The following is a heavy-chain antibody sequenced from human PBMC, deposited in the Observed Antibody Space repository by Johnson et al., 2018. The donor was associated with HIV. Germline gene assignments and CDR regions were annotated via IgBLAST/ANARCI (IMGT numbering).Heavy chain of an antibody. J-gene: IGHJ3*02. CDR3: ARRGLGINYAFDI. V-gene: IGHV3-30*19. Sequence: QVQLVESGGGVVQPGGSLRLYCAASGFTFSTYGMHWVRQAPGKGLEWVALISYDGSNKYYADSVKGRFTISRDNSKNTLYLQMNTLRAEDTAVYYCARRGLGINYAFDIWGQGTMVTVSS. D-gene: IGHD1-14*01. CDR2: ISYDGSNK. CDR1: GFTFSTYG.